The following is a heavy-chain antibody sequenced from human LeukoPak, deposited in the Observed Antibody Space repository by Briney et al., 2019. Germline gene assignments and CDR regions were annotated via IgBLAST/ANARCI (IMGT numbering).Heavy chain of an antibody. Sequence: PGRSLRLSCAASGFTFSDYYMSWIRQAPGKGLEWVSYISSSSSYTNYADSVKGRFTISRDNAKNSLYLQMNSLRAEDTAVYYCARDLYGDYGSYWGQGTLVTVSS. J-gene: IGHJ4*02. CDR3: ARDLYGDYGSY. V-gene: IGHV3-11*06. D-gene: IGHD4-17*01. CDR1: GFTFSDYY. CDR2: ISSSSSYT.